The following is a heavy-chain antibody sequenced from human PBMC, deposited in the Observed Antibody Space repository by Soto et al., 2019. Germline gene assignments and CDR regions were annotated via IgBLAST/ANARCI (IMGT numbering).Heavy chain of an antibody. CDR3: AGLRVNWFDP. Sequence: QVQLVQSGAEVKKPGSSVKVSCKASGGTFSSYAISWVRQAPGQGLEWMGGIIPIFGTANYAQTFQGKVTITADDATSTAYKDLSSVRSEDTAVYYCAGLRVNWFDPWGQGTLVTVCS. CDR1: GGTFSSYA. V-gene: IGHV1-69*01. CDR2: IIPIFGTA. J-gene: IGHJ5*02. D-gene: IGHD3-3*01.